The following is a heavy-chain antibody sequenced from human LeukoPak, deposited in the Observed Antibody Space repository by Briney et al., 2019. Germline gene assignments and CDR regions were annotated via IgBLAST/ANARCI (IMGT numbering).Heavy chain of an antibody. CDR3: AKTYYDFWSGYLNAFDI. CDR2: ISAYNGNT. V-gene: IGHV1-18*01. CDR1: GYTFTSYG. J-gene: IGHJ3*02. D-gene: IGHD3-3*01. Sequence: ASVKVSCKASGYTFTSYGISWVRQAPGQGLEWMGWISAYNGNTNYAQKLQGRVTMTTDTSISTAYMELSRLRSDDTAVYYCAKTYYDFWSGYLNAFDIWGQGTMVTVSS.